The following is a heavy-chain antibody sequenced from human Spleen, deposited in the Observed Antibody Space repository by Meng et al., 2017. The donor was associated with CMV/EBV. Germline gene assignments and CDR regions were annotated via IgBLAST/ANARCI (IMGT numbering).Heavy chain of an antibody. J-gene: IGHJ4*02. Sequence: SLKISCAASELTFDDYAMHWVRQAPGKGLEWVSGIRWNSDTIGYADSLKGRFTVSRDNAKNSLYLQMNSLRAEDTALYHCARAQRISSSWYYFDYWGQGTLVTVSS. D-gene: IGHD6-13*01. CDR2: IRWNSDTI. CDR3: ARAQRISSSWYYFDY. CDR1: ELTFDDYA. V-gene: IGHV3-9*01.